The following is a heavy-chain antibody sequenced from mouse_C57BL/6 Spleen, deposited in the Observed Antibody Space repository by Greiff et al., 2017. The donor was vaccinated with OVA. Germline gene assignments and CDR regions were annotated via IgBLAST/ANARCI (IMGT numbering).Heavy chain of an antibody. CDR2: IYPGSGNT. CDR3: ARSYDYGGNYYAMDY. J-gene: IGHJ4*01. Sequence: QVQLQQSGAELVRPGASVKLSCKASGYTFTDYYINWVKQRPGQGLEWIARIYPGSGNTYYNEKFKGKATLTAEKSSSTAYMQLSSLTSEDSAVYFCARSYDYGGNYYAMDYWGQGTSVTVSS. CDR1: GYTFTDYY. V-gene: IGHV1-76*01. D-gene: IGHD2-4*01.